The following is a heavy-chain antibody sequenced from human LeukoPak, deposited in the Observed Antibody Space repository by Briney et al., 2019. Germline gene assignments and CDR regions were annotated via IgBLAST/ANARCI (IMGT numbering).Heavy chain of an antibody. CDR2: ISYDGSNK. Sequence: GGSLRLSCAASGFTFSSYAMHWVRQAPGKGLEWVAVISYDGSNKYYADSVKGRFTIPRDNSKNTLYLQMNSLRAEDTAVYYCARDDYSNSFDYWGQGTLVTVSS. CDR3: ARDDYSNSFDY. D-gene: IGHD4-11*01. V-gene: IGHV3-30-3*01. J-gene: IGHJ4*02. CDR1: GFTFSSYA.